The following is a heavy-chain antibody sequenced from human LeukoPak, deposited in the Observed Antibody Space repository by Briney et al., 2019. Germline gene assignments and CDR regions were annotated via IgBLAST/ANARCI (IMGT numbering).Heavy chain of an antibody. Sequence: PGGSLRLSCAASGFTFSSYGMHWVRQAPGKGLEWVAFIRYHGSNEYYADSVKGRFTISRDNSKNTLYLQMNSLTTEDTAVYYCATDIEPHVVAVPNMRGQGTLVTVSS. CDR1: GFTFSSYG. CDR2: IRYHGSNE. CDR3: ATDIEPHVVAVPNM. V-gene: IGHV3-30*02. J-gene: IGHJ4*02. D-gene: IGHD2-15*01.